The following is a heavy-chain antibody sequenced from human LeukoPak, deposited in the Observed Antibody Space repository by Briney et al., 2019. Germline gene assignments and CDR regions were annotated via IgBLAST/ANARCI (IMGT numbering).Heavy chain of an antibody. V-gene: IGHV4-34*01. Sequence: SETLSLTCAVYGGSITGYYWSWIRQTPGRGLEWVGEIHYSGATSYNPSLKSRATISTDTSKNHFSLRLSSVTAADTAVYFCARGNILTGYCFDFWGQGALVSVSS. J-gene: IGHJ4*02. CDR2: IHYSGAT. D-gene: IGHD3-9*01. CDR1: GGSITGYY. CDR3: ARGNILTGYCFDF.